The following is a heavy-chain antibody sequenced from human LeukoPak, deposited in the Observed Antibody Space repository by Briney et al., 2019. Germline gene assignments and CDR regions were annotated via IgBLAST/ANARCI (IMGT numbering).Heavy chain of an antibody. CDR2: IYCSGNT. CDR3: ARELKVGNTGYYLDY. D-gene: IGHD2/OR15-2a*01. J-gene: IGHJ4*02. V-gene: IGHV4-59*01. CDR1: GDSLSKYY. Sequence: SETLSLTCTVSGDSLSKYYWSWIRQPPGKGLEGIGDIYCSGNTNYNPSLKSRVTMSLDTSKNQFSLKLTSVTAADTALYYCARELKVGNTGYYLDYWGQGTLVTVSP.